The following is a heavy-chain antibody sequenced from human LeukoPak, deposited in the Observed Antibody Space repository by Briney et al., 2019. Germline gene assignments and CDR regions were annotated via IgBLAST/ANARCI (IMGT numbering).Heavy chain of an antibody. J-gene: IGHJ4*02. CDR3: ARWGLRWIAAADY. CDR2: ISAYNGYT. V-gene: IGHV1-18*01. D-gene: IGHD6-13*01. Sequence: ASVKVSCKASGYTFTSYGINWVRQAPGQGLEWVGWISAYNGYTNYTQNLQGRVTVTTDTSTSTAYMELKSLRSDDTAVYYCARWGLRWIAAADYWGQGTLVTVSS. CDR1: GYTFTSYG.